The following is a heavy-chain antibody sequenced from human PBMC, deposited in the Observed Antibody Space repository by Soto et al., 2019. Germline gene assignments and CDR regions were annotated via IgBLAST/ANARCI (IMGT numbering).Heavy chain of an antibody. CDR2: IYYSGST. Sequence: SETLSLTCTVSGGSISSGGYYWSWIRQHPGKGLEWIGYIYYSGSTYYNPSLKSRVTISVDTSKNQFSLKLSSVTAADTAVYYCARTFFGMAAAGTGWFDPWGQGTLVTVSS. J-gene: IGHJ5*02. CDR3: ARTFFGMAAAGTGWFDP. D-gene: IGHD6-13*01. V-gene: IGHV4-31*03. CDR1: GGSISSGGYY.